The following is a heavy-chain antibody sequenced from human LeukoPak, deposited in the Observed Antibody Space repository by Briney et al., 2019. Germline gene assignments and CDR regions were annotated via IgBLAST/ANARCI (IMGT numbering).Heavy chain of an antibody. Sequence: PSETLSLTCAVSGYSISSGYYWSWIRQPPGKGMEWIATIYHSGITYFNPSLTSRVAISVDTSKNQFSLNLYSVTAADTAVYSCARYVSSGFYFDYWGQGTLVTVSS. CDR1: GYSISSGYY. V-gene: IGHV4-38-2*01. CDR3: ARYVSSGFYFDY. D-gene: IGHD3-22*01. J-gene: IGHJ4*02. CDR2: IYHSGIT.